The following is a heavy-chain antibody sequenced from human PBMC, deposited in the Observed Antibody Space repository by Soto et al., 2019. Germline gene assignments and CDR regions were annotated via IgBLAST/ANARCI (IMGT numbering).Heavy chain of an antibody. J-gene: IGHJ4*02. Sequence: QVQLVESGGGVVQPGRSLRLSCAASGFTFSSYGMHWVRQAPGKGLEWVAVIWYDGSNKYYADSVKGRFTISRDNSKNTLYLQMNSLRAEDTAVYYCARVAVAGPDFDYWGQGTLVTVSS. V-gene: IGHV3-33*01. D-gene: IGHD6-19*01. CDR1: GFTFSSYG. CDR2: IWYDGSNK. CDR3: ARVAVAGPDFDY.